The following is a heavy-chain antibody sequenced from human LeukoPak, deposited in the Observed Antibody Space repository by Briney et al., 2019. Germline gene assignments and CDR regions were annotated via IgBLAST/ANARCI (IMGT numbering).Heavy chain of an antibody. CDR3: ARHGGRILGFAY. CDR2: IYYSGST. J-gene: IGHJ4*02. CDR1: GGSISSYY. Sequence: SETLSLTYTVSGGSISSYYWSWIRQPPGKGLEWIGYIYYSGSTNYNPSLKSRVTISVDTSKNQFSLKLSSVTAADTAVYCCARHGGRILGFAYWGQGTLVTVSS. D-gene: IGHD3-16*01. V-gene: IGHV4-59*08.